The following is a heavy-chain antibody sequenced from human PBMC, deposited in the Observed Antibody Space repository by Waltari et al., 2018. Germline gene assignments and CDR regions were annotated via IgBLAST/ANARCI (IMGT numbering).Heavy chain of an antibody. J-gene: IGHJ4*02. CDR3: ATAVDCGGDCSPHFDY. Sequence: QVQLVQSGAEVKKPGSSVKVSCKASGGTFSSYAISWVRQAPGQGLEWMGRIIPIFGTANYAQKFQGRVTMTEDTSTDTAYMELSSLRSEDTAVYYCATAVDCGGDCSPHFDYWGQGTLVTVSS. CDR1: GGTFSSYA. CDR2: IIPIFGTA. V-gene: IGHV1-69*08. D-gene: IGHD2-21*01.